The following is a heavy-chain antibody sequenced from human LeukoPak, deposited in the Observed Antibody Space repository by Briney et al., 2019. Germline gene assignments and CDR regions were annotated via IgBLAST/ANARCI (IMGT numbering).Heavy chain of an antibody. J-gene: IGHJ4*02. V-gene: IGHV4-61*02. CDR3: ARKSSGYPFDC. Sequence: SETLSLTCAVSGGSISSGSYYWSWIRQPAGKGLEWIGRIYTSGSTNYNPSLKSRVTISVDTSKNQFSLKLSSVTAADTAVYYCARKSSGYPFDCWGQGTLVTVSS. D-gene: IGHD3-22*01. CDR2: IYTSGST. CDR1: GGSISSGSYY.